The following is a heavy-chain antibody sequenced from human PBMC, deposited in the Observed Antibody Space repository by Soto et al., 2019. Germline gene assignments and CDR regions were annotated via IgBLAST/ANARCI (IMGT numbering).Heavy chain of an antibody. V-gene: IGHV1-18*01. CDR2: ISAYNGNT. J-gene: IGHJ6*02. Sequence: ASVKVSCKASGYTFTSYGISWVRQAPGQELEWMGWISAYNGNTSYAQKLQGRVTMTTDTSTSTDYMELSKLREDDAAVYYCARDRDYDFWSGYYTGPPSSCSMDVWGQGTTVTVSS. D-gene: IGHD3-3*01. CDR1: GYTFTSYG. CDR3: ARDRDYDFWSGYYTGPPSSCSMDV.